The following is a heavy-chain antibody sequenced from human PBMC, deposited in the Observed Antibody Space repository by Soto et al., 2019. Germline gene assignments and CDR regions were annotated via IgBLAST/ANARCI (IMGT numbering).Heavy chain of an antibody. Sequence: SETLSLTCTVSGGSISSGGYYWSWIRQHPGKGLDWIGYIYYSGSTYYNPSLKSRVTISVDTSKNQFSLKLSSVTAADTAVYYCARARPGVGYDSSGQLVAFDIWGQGTMVTVSS. CDR2: IYYSGST. CDR3: ARARPGVGYDSSGQLVAFDI. J-gene: IGHJ3*02. CDR1: GGSISSGGYY. V-gene: IGHV4-31*03. D-gene: IGHD3-22*01.